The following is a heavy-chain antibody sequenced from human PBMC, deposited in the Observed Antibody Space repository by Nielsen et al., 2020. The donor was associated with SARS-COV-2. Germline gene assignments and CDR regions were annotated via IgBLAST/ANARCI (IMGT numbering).Heavy chain of an antibody. J-gene: IGHJ6*02. CDR3: AKDVGGSYYYYYYYGMDV. CDR2: ISWNSGSI. V-gene: IGHV3-9*01. D-gene: IGHD1-26*01. CDR1: GFTFDDYA. Sequence: GGSLRLSCAASGFTFDDYAMHWVRQAPGKGLEWVSGISWNSGSIGYADSVKGRFTISRDNAKNSLYLQMNSLRAEDTAVYYCAKDVGGSYYYYYYYGMDVWGQGTTVTVSS.